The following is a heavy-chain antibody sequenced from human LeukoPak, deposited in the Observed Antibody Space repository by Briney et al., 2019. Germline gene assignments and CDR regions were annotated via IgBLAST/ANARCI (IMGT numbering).Heavy chain of an antibody. D-gene: IGHD6-19*01. CDR2: IIPIFGTA. J-gene: IGHJ5*02. CDR1: GGTFSSYA. V-gene: IGHV1-69*05. CDR3: ARDYVKAVDGTNPLDP. Sequence: GASVKVSCKASGGTFSSYAISWVRQAPGQGREWMGRIIPIFGTANYAQKFQGRVTITTDESTSTAYMELSSLRSEDTAVYDCARDYVKAVDGTNPLDPWGQGTLVTVSS.